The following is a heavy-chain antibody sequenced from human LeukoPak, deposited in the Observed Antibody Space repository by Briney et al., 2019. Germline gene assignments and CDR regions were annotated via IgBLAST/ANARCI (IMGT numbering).Heavy chain of an antibody. Sequence: SETLSLTCAVYGGSFSGYYWSWIRQPPGKGLERIGEINHSGSTNYNPSLKSRVTISVDTSKNQFSLKLSSVTAADTAVYYCARGFRFRSGWYITGDWFDPWGQGTLVTVSS. CDR2: INHSGST. CDR1: GGSFSGYY. V-gene: IGHV4-34*01. J-gene: IGHJ5*02. D-gene: IGHD6-19*01. CDR3: ARGFRFRSGWYITGDWFDP.